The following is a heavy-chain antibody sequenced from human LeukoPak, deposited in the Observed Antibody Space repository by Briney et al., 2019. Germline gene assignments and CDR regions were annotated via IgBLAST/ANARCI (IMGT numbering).Heavy chain of an antibody. CDR1: GYTFTGYY. J-gene: IGHJ4*02. Sequence: ASVKVSCKASGYTFTGYYMHWVRQAPGQGLEWMGWINPNSGGTIYAEKFQGRVTMTRDTSISTAYMELSRLRSDDTAVYYCARDEGYCSSASCSAELDYWGQGTLVTVSS. D-gene: IGHD2-2*01. CDR3: ARDEGYCSSASCSAELDY. CDR2: INPNSGGT. V-gene: IGHV1-2*02.